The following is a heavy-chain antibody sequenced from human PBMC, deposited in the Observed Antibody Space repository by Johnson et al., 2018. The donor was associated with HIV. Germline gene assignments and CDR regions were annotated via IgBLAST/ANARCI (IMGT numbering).Heavy chain of an antibody. D-gene: IGHD2-15*01. J-gene: IGHJ3*02. CDR3: AKVGLGHRKGFDI. CDR2: IGPGGDT. CDR1: RFTFSSND. Sequence: VQLVESGGGLVQPGGSLRLSCAASRFTFSSNDMHWVRQATGKGLEWVSTIGPGGDTYYPGSVKGRFTISREHAKNSLYLQMNSLRGDDTAVYYCAKVGLGHRKGFDIWGQGTMVTVS. V-gene: IGHV3-13*01.